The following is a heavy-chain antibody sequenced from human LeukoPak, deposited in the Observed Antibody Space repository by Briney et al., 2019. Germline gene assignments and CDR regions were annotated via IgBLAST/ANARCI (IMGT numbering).Heavy chain of an antibody. CDR3: ARDNSQGDSALWFDP. D-gene: IGHD1-26*01. CDR1: GYTFTNNY. J-gene: IGHJ5*02. CDR2: INPSGDNT. V-gene: IGHV1-46*01. Sequence: GASVKVSCKASGYTFTNNYMHWVRQAPGQGLEWMGIINPSGDNTWYAQKFQGRVTMTRDMATSTDYMEVSSLKSEDTAVYYCARDNSQGDSALWFDPWGQGTLVTVSS.